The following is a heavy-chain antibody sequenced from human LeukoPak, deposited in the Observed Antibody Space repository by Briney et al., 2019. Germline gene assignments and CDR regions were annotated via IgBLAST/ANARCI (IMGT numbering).Heavy chain of an antibody. D-gene: IGHD5-12*01. V-gene: IGHV4-59*01. Sequence: SETLSLTCTVSVGSISSYYWSWIRQPPWKGLEWFGSIYYSGSTNYNPSLKSRVTIPVDTSKNQFSLKLSSVTAADTAVYYCAKKGGATSGNWFDPWGQGTLVTVSS. CDR2: IYYSGST. CDR1: VGSISSYY. CDR3: AKKGGATSGNWFDP. J-gene: IGHJ5*02.